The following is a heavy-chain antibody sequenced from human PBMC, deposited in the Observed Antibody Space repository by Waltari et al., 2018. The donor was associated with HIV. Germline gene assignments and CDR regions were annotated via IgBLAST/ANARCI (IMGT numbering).Heavy chain of an antibody. CDR3: APYYDFWRGGNWFDP. Sequence: EVQLVESGGGLVQPGGSLRLSCAASGFTFSRYWMHWVRQAPGKGLAWDSRIKEDGSSTSYADSVKGRFTISRDNAKNTLFLQMDSLRAEDTAVYYCAPYYDFWRGGNWFDPRGQGTLVTVSS. CDR1: GFTFSRYW. CDR2: IKEDGSST. J-gene: IGHJ5*02. D-gene: IGHD3-3*01. V-gene: IGHV3-74*01.